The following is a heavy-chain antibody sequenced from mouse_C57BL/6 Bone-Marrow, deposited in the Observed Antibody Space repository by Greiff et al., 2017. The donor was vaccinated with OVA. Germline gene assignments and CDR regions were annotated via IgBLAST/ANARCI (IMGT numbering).Heavy chain of an antibody. V-gene: IGHV1-54*01. Sequence: QVQLQQSGAELVRPGPSVKVSCKASGYAFTNYLIEWVKQRPGQGLEWIGVINPGSGGTNYNEKFKGKATLTADKSSSTAYMQLSSLTSEDSAVYFCARAHYGNSAWFAYWGQGTLVTVSA. J-gene: IGHJ3*01. CDR2: INPGSGGT. CDR3: ARAHYGNSAWFAY. CDR1: GYAFTNYL. D-gene: IGHD2-1*01.